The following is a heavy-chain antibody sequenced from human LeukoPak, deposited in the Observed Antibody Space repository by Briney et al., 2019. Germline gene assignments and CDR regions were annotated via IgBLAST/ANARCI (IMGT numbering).Heavy chain of an antibody. CDR2: IYHSGST. CDR1: GYSISSGYY. CDR3: ARSQEGDCYDSSGYYIDY. D-gene: IGHD3-22*01. Sequence: SETLSLTCAVSGYSISSGYYWGWIRQPPGKGLEWIGSIYHSGSTYYNPSLKSRVTISVDTSKNQFSLKLSSVTAADTAVYYCARSQEGDCYDSSGYYIDYWGQGTLVTVSS. V-gene: IGHV4-38-2*01. J-gene: IGHJ4*02.